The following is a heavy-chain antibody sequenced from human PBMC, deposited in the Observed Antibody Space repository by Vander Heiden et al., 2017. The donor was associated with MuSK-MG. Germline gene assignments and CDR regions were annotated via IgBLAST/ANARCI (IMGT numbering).Heavy chain of an antibody. CDR1: GGSVSSGSYY. Sequence: QVQLQESGPGLVKPSETLSLTCTVSGGSVSSGSYYWSWIRQPPGKGLEWIGYIYYSGSTNYNPSLKSRVTISVDTSKNQFSLKLSSVTAADTAVYYCARGNYDFWSGYDPSTMSNWFDPWGQGTLVTVSS. V-gene: IGHV4-61*01. CDR2: IYYSGST. D-gene: IGHD3-3*01. J-gene: IGHJ5*02. CDR3: ARGNYDFWSGYDPSTMSNWFDP.